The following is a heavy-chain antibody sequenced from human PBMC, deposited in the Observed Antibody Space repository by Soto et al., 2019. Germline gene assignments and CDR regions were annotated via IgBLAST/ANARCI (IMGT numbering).Heavy chain of an antibody. CDR1: GFTFRNFA. J-gene: IGHJ4*02. CDR2: ISWDGRKR. V-gene: IGHV3-30*04. D-gene: IGHD4-17*01. CDR3: ARDDDYGDYRLDH. Sequence: QVRLVESGGGVVQPGNSLRLSCVASGFTFRNFAMHWVRQAPGKGMEWVAVISWDGRKRYYADSVRGRFTISRDDSENTLSLEMNSLRPEDTAMYYCARDDDYGDYRLDHWGQGTLVIVSS.